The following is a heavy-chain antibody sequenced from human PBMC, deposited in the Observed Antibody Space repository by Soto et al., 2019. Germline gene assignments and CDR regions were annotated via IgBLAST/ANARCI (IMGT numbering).Heavy chain of an antibody. D-gene: IGHD3-22*01. CDR2: ISSSSSTI. CDR1: GFTFSSYS. CDR3: ARSPYYYDSSNYYGY. Sequence: EVQLVESGGGLVQPGGSLRLSCAASGFTFSSYSMNWVRQAPGKGLAWVSYISSSSSTIYYADSVKGRFTISRDNAKNSLYLQMNSLRDEDTAVYYCARSPYYYDSSNYYGYWGQGTLVTVSS. V-gene: IGHV3-48*02. J-gene: IGHJ4*02.